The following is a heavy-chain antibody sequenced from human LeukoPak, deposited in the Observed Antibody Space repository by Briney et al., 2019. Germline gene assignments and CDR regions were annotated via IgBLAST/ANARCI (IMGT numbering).Heavy chain of an antibody. CDR2: NSAYNGNT. CDR1: GYTFTSYG. CDR3: ARDDFDGTYFDY. V-gene: IGHV1-18*01. D-gene: IGHD3-9*01. J-gene: IGHJ4*02. Sequence: ASVKVSCKASGYTFTSYGISWVRQAPGQGLEWMGWNSAYNGNTNYAQKLQGRVTMTTDTSTSTAYMELRSLRSDDTAVYYCARDDFDGTYFDYWGQGTLVTVSS.